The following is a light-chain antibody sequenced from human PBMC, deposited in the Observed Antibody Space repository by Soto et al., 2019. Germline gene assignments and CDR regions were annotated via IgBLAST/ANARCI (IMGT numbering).Light chain of an antibody. V-gene: IGLV1-51*01. CDR3: GTWDHSLGEVV. CDR2: VNN. CDR1: YSNIGNNF. J-gene: IGLJ2*01. Sequence: QSVLTQPPSVSAAPGQTVTITCSGTYSNIGNNFVSWYQQLPGTAPRLLIYVNNKRPSGISDRFSGSKPGTSATLDITGLQTGDEADYYCGTWDHSLGEVVFGGRTKLTVL.